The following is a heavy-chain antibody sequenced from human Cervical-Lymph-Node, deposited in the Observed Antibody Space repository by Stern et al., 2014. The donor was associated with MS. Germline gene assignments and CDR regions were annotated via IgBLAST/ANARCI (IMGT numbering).Heavy chain of an antibody. Sequence: QVQLQESGPGLVKPSQTLSLTCTVSGGSISSDGDCWNWIRPLPGKGLEWFGYIPYSGNTYNNPSLKSRVTISVDTSKNQFSLKLSSVTAADTAVYYCARDGPQVGAGSFDIWGRGTMVTVSS. D-gene: IGHD1-26*01. V-gene: IGHV4-31*03. CDR3: ARDGPQVGAGSFDI. CDR1: GGSISSDGDC. J-gene: IGHJ3*02. CDR2: IPYSGNT.